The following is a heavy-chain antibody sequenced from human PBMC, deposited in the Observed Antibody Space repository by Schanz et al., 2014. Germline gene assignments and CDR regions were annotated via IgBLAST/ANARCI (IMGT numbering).Heavy chain of an antibody. V-gene: IGHV1-18*04. CDR3: AREVGLYDRGWFDP. J-gene: IGHJ5*02. CDR2: ISTFRNEDT. D-gene: IGHD3-22*01. Sequence: QVQLVQSGPEVKKPGSSVKVSCQAFGDTFSKYNIMWVRQVPGQGLEFMGWISTFRNEDTNSAQRFQGRLTMTTDSSTSTAYMELRSLRSDDTAVYYCAREVGLYDRGWFDPWGQGTLVIVSS. CDR1: GDTFSKYN.